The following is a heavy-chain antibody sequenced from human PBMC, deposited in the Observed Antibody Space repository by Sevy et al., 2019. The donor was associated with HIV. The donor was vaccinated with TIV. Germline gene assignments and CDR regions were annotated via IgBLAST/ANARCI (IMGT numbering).Heavy chain of an antibody. CDR2: IYPGDSDT. Sequence: GESLKISCKGSGYSFTSYWIGWVRQMPGKGLEWMGIIYPGDSDTRYSQSFQGQVTISADKSISTAYLQWSSLKASDTAMYYCARGPHDYGDYFDYWGQGTLVTVSS. D-gene: IGHD4-17*01. CDR3: ARGPHDYGDYFDY. V-gene: IGHV5-51*01. CDR1: GYSFTSYW. J-gene: IGHJ4*02.